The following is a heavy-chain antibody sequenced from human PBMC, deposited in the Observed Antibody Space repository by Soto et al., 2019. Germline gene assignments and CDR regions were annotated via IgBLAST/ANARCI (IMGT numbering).Heavy chain of an antibody. J-gene: IGHJ4*02. CDR2: INPSGGGT. Sequence: QVQLVQSGTEVKKPGASVKVSCKASGYTFLDFYIHWVRQAPGQGLEWMGFINPSGGGTTYAQKFQGRITLTRDTSTSTVYMELISLRSEDTALYYCARDKPFSAGYWGQGTLVT. V-gene: IGHV1-46*01. CDR1: GYTFLDFY. CDR3: ARDKPFSAGY. D-gene: IGHD3-3*02.